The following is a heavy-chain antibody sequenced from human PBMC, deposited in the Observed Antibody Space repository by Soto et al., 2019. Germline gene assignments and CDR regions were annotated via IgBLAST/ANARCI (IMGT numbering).Heavy chain of an antibody. Sequence: ASVKVSCKASGYTFTSSYMHWVRQAPGQGLEWMGIINPSGGTTSHAQKFQGRVTMTRDTSTSTVYMELSSLRSEDTAVYYCARGGSSMVREFDYWGQGTPVTVSS. J-gene: IGHJ4*02. D-gene: IGHD3-10*01. CDR1: GYTFTSSY. V-gene: IGHV1-46*01. CDR2: INPSGGTT. CDR3: ARGGSSMVREFDY.